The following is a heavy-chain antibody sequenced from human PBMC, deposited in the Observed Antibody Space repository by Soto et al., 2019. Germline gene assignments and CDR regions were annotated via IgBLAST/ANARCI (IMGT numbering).Heavy chain of an antibody. Sequence: ASVKVSCKASGYTFSTYDISWVRQATGQRLEWMGWINPNSGGTNYAQKFQGWVTMTRDTSISTAYMELSRLRSDDTAVYYCAAFFWGIEGDAFDIWGQGTMVT. J-gene: IGHJ3*02. D-gene: IGHD3-16*01. CDR2: INPNSGGT. CDR1: GYTFSTYD. V-gene: IGHV1-2*04. CDR3: AAFFWGIEGDAFDI.